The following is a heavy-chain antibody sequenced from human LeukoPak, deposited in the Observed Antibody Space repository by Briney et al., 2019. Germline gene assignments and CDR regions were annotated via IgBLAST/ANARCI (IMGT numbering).Heavy chain of an antibody. CDR1: GFAFDEHG. J-gene: IGHJ4*02. V-gene: IGHV3-20*04. Sequence: PGGSLRLSGTASGFAFDEHGMSWVRQVPGKGLEWVSGINWSGGSTGYADPLRGRFTISRDNAKNSLYLQMDSLRAEDTALYYCAGAPITSPFYFDYWGQGTLVTVSS. CDR2: INWSGGST. CDR3: AGAPITSPFYFDY. D-gene: IGHD2-2*01.